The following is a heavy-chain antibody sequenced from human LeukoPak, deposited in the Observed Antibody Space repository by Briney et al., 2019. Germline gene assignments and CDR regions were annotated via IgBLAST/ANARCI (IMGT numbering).Heavy chain of an antibody. CDR3: AGVGEYGDYLLDAFDI. J-gene: IGHJ3*02. Sequence: GGSLRLSCAASGFTFSSYWMSWVRQAPGKGLEWVANIKQDGSEKYYVDSVKGRFTISRDNAKNSLYLQMNSLRAEDTAVYYCAGVGEYGDYLLDAFDIWGQGTMVTVSS. CDR2: IKQDGSEK. CDR1: GFTFSSYW. D-gene: IGHD4-17*01. V-gene: IGHV3-7*03.